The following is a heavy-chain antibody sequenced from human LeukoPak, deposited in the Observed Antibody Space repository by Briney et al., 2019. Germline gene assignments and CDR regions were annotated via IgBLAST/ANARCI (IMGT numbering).Heavy chain of an antibody. J-gene: IGHJ4*02. D-gene: IGHD2-8*02. CDR2: INTGGST. Sequence: SETLPLTCGVSGGSLSRYYWSWIRQPPGRGLEWIGEINTGGSTNYNPSLKSRVTISVDTSKNQFSLNLDSVTAADTAVYYCARDDLVSTSTGGFDVWGQGILVTVSS. CDR1: GGSLSRYY. CDR3: ARDDLVSTSTGGFDV. V-gene: IGHV4-34*01.